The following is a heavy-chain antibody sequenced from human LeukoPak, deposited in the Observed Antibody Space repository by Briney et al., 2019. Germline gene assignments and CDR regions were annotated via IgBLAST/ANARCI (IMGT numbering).Heavy chain of an antibody. CDR3: AKGSSTFDY. D-gene: IGHD2-15*01. CDR1: GFTFSSYG. Sequence: GGSLRLSCAASGFTFSSYGMHWVRQAPGKGLEWVAVISYDGSNKYYADSAKGRFTIPRDNSKNTLYLQMNSMRAEDTAVYYCAKGSSTFDYWGQGTLVTVSS. CDR2: ISYDGSNK. J-gene: IGHJ4*02. V-gene: IGHV3-30*18.